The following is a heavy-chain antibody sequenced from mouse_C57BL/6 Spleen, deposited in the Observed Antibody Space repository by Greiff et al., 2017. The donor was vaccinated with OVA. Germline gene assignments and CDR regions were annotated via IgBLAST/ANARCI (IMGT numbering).Heavy chain of an antibody. V-gene: IGHV1-18*01. Sequence: VQLQQSGPELVKPGASVKIPCKASGYTFTDYNMDWVKQSHGKSLEWIGDINPNNGGTIYNQKFKGKATLTVDKSSSTAYMELRSLTSEDTAVYYCARLNYDGDYFDYWGQGTTLTVSS. CDR3: ARLNYDGDYFDY. D-gene: IGHD2-4*01. J-gene: IGHJ2*01. CDR1: GYTFTDYN. CDR2: INPNNGGT.